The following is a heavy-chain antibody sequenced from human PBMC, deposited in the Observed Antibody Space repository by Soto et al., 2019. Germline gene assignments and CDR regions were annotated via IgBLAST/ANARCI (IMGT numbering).Heavy chain of an antibody. D-gene: IGHD6-13*01. CDR3: AKRGIAAAGTYNWFDP. J-gene: IGHJ5*02. CDR1: GVSFSDYN. CDR2: INHSGST. Sequence: SETLSLTCAVYGVSFSDYNWSWIRRPPGKGLEWIGEINHSGSTNYNPSLKSRVTISVDTSKKQFSLHLSSVTAADTAVYYCAKRGIAAAGTYNWFDPWGQGTLVTVSS. V-gene: IGHV4-34*01.